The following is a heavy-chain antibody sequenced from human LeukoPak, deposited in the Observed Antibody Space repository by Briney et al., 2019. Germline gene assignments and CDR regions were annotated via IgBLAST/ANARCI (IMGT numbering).Heavy chain of an antibody. J-gene: IGHJ5*02. V-gene: IGHV4-59*01. D-gene: IGHD6-13*01. CDR3: AKAVAAAGRFGFDP. CDR2: IYNSGST. CDR1: GGSISTYY. Sequence: PSETLSLTCTVSGGSISTYYWSWIRQPPGKGLEWIGYIYNSGSTNYNPSLQTRVTISVDTSKNQFSLRLTSVTAADTAVYCCAKAVAAAGRFGFDPWGQGTLVTVSS.